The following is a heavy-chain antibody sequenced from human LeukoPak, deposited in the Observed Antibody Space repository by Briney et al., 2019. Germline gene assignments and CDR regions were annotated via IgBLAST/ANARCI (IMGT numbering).Heavy chain of an antibody. J-gene: IGHJ4*02. V-gene: IGHV4-4*07. Sequence: SETLSLTCTVSGGSISSYYWSWIRQPAGKGLEWIGRIYTSGSTNYNPSLKSRVTMSVDTSKNQFSLKLSSVTAADTAVYYCARAPSEMATITPFDYWGQGTLVTVSS. CDR1: GGSISSYY. D-gene: IGHD5-24*01. CDR2: IYTSGST. CDR3: ARAPSEMATITPFDY.